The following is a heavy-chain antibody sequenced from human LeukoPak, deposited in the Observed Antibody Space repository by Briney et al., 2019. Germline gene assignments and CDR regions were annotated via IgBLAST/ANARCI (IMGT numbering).Heavy chain of an antibody. J-gene: IGHJ5*02. CDR2: INPNSGDT. Sequence: ASVKVSCKTFRYTFTGYYIHWVRQAPGQGLEWMGWINPNSGDTTYAQKFQGRVTMTSDTSSSTAYMELTWLTSGDTAVYYCARAPNRIYRNWFNPWGQGTLVTVSS. CDR3: ARAPNRIYRNWFNP. CDR1: RYTFTGYY. V-gene: IGHV1-2*02. D-gene: IGHD1-14*01.